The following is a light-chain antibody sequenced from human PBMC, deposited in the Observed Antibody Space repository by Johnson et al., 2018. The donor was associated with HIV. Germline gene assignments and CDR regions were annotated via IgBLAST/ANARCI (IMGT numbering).Light chain of an antibody. V-gene: IGLV1-51*02. CDR3: VTLHSALSGGGV. CDR2: ENN. Sequence: QSVLTQPPSVSAAPGQKVTISCSGSSSNIGNNYVSWYQQLPGTAPKLLIYENNKRPSGIPDRFSGSKSGTSATLGITGLQAGDEADYYCVTLHSALSGGGVFGTGTKVTVL. J-gene: IGLJ1*01. CDR1: SSNIGNNY.